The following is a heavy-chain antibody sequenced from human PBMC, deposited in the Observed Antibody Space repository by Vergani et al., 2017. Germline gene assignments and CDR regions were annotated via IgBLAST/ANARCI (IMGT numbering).Heavy chain of an antibody. Sequence: EVQLLESGGGLVQPGGSLRLSCAASGFTFSSYAMSWVRQAPGKGLEWVSAISGSGGSTYYAASVKGRFTISIDNSKNTLYLQMNSLRAEDTAVYYCATSGVEMATILGYWGQGTLVTVSS. D-gene: IGHD5-24*01. CDR3: ATSGVEMATILGY. CDR1: GFTFSSYA. J-gene: IGHJ4*02. V-gene: IGHV3-23*01. CDR2: ISGSGGST.